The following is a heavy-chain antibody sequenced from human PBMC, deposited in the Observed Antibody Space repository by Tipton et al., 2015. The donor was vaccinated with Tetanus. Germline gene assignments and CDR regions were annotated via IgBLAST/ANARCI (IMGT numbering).Heavy chain of an antibody. D-gene: IGHD1-14*01. V-gene: IGHV1-69*01. Sequence: QSGAEVKKPGSSVKVSCKASGGTFTNYALSWVRQAPGQGLEWVGGITPIFGTTNSAPKFQGRVTITADESTNTAYMELSSLRSEDTAVYYCARAPNRISRGYDYWGQGTQITVSS. CDR3: ARAPNRISRGYDY. J-gene: IGHJ4*02. CDR1: GGTFTNYA. CDR2: ITPIFGTT.